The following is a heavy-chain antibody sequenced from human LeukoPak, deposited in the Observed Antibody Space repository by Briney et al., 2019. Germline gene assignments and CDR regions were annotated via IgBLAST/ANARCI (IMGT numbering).Heavy chain of an antibody. J-gene: IGHJ4*02. CDR1: GFTFSSHW. CDR2: ISTDGSRP. CDR3: VRDGQGSTPLDY. Sequence: GGSLRLSCAASGFTFSSHWMHWVRQAPGKGLVWVSGISTDGSRPRYADSVNGRFTISRDNAKNTLYLQVNSLRAEDTAVYFCVRDGQGSTPLDYWGQGTLVTVSS. V-gene: IGHV3-74*01. D-gene: IGHD2-15*01.